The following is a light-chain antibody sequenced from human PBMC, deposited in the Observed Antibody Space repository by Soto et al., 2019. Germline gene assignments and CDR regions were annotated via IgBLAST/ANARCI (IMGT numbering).Light chain of an antibody. Sequence: EIVLTQSPGTLSLSPGERATLSCRASQSVSSSYLAWYQQTPGQAPRLLIYGASSRATGIPDRFSGSGSGTDFTLTISRLEPEDFAVYYCQQYGSSQGFTFGPGTKVDIK. CDR2: GAS. V-gene: IGKV3-20*01. CDR1: QSVSSSY. J-gene: IGKJ3*01. CDR3: QQYGSSQGFT.